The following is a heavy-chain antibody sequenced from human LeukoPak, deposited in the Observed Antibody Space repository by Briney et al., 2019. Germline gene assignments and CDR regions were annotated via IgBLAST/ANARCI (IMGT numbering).Heavy chain of an antibody. J-gene: IGHJ4*02. CDR3: AKDPSDLGGSGSNNYFDC. CDR1: GFSFSTYD. Sequence: GGSLRLSCAASGFSFSTYDMHWVRQAPGKGLEWVAVISSDGSHKYWADSVKGRFTISRDNSKNTVYLQMNSLRAEDTAVYYCAKDPSDLGGSGSNNYFDCWGQGTLVTVSS. D-gene: IGHD3-10*01. CDR2: ISSDGSHK. V-gene: IGHV3-30*18.